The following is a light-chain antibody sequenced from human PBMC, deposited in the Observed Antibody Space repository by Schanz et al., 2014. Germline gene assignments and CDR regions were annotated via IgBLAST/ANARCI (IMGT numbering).Light chain of an antibody. J-gene: IGKJ5*01. CDR1: QSVSSSY. CDR2: GAS. Sequence: DIVLTQSPGTLSLSPGERATLSCRASQSVSSSYLAWYQQKPGQAPRLLIYGASTRATGIPARFSGSGSGTDFTLIISSLEPEDFAVYYCQQRNRWPITFGQGTRLEIK. V-gene: IGKV3D-20*02. CDR3: QQRNRWPIT.